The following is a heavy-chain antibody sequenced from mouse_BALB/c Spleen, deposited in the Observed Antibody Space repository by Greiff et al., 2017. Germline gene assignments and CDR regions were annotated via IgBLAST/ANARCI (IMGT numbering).Heavy chain of an antibody. J-gene: IGHJ2*01. V-gene: IGHV7-3*02. D-gene: IGHD2-4*01. CDR1: GFTFTDYY. CDR2: IRNKANGYTT. CDR3: ARDDDYGYYFDY. Sequence: VQLKESGGGLVQPGGSLRLSCATSGFTFTDYYMSWVRQPPGKALEWLGFIRNKANGYTTEYSASVKGRFTISRDNSQSILYLQMNTLRAEDSATYYCARDDDYGYYFDYWGQGTTLTVSS.